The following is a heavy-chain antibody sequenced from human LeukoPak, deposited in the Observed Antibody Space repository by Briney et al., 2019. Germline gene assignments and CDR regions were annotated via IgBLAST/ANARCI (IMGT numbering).Heavy chain of an antibody. J-gene: IGHJ5*02. CDR2: IYYSGST. V-gene: IGHV4-31*03. CDR3: ARVRVDVTMVRGGGWFDP. Sequence: SETLSLTCTVSGGSISSSGYYWSWIRQHPGKGLEWIGYIYYSGSTYYNPSLKSRVTISVDTSKNQFSLKLSSVTAADTAVYYCARVRVDVTMVRGGGWFDPWGQGTLVTVSS. D-gene: IGHD3-10*01. CDR1: GGSISSSGYY.